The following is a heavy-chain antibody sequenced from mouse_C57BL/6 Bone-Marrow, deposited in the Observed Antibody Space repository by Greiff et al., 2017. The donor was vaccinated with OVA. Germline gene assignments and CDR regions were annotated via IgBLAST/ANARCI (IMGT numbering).Heavy chain of an antibody. V-gene: IGHV5-6*02. J-gene: IGHJ2*01. CDR2: ISSGGSYT. Sequence: DVKLVESGGDLVKPGGSLKLSCAASGFTFSSYGMSWVRQTPDKRLEWVATISSGGSYTYYPDSVKGRFTISRDNAKNTLYLQMSSLKSEDTAMYYCARRNYYGMGFDYWGQGTTLTVSS. CDR1: GFTFSSYG. D-gene: IGHD1-1*01. CDR3: ARRNYYGMGFDY.